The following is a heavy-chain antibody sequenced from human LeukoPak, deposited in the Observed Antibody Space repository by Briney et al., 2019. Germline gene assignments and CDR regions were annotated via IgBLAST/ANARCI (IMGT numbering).Heavy chain of an antibody. D-gene: IGHD6-13*01. CDR3: ARGRVSSSSWSSTYYYYFYMDV. Sequence: SETLSLTCSVAGDSISIHYWSWIRQPPGKGLEWIGYIDHTGSTNYNPSLNSRVTISRDSSKNHFSLELSSVTAADTAVYFCARGRVSSSSWSSTYYYYFYMDVWGKGTTVTVSS. V-gene: IGHV4-59*11. CDR1: GDSISIHY. CDR2: IDHTGST. J-gene: IGHJ6*03.